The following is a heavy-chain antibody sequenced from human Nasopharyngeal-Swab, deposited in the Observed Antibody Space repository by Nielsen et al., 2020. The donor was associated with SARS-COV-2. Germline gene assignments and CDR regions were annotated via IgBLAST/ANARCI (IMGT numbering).Heavy chain of an antibody. J-gene: IGHJ4*02. V-gene: IGHV2-26*01. D-gene: IGHD6-13*01. CDR2: IFSNDEK. CDR3: AQIGSSSPAEKTFDY. Sequence: WIRQPPGKALEWLAHIFSNDEKSYSTSLKSRLTISKDTSKNQVVLTMTNMDPGDTATYYCAQIGSSSPAEKTFDYWGQGTLVTVSS.